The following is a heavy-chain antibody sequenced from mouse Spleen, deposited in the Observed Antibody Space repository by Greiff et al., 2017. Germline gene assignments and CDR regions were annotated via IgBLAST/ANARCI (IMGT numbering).Heavy chain of an antibody. CDR3: AREDYRYDGDWYFDV. Sequence: EVQLVESGGGLVKPGGSLKLSCAASGFTFSDYGMHWVRQAPEKGLEWVAYISSGSSTIYYADTVKGRFTISRDNAKNTLFLQMTSLRSEDTSMYYCAREDYRYDGDWYFDVWGAGTTVTVSS. V-gene: IGHV5-17*01. CDR2: ISSGSSTI. J-gene: IGHJ1*01. D-gene: IGHD2-14*01. CDR1: GFTFSDYG.